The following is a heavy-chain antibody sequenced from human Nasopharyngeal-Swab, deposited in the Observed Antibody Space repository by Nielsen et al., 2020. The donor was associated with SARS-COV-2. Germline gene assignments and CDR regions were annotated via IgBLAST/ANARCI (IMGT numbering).Heavy chain of an antibody. Sequence: GGSLRLSCAASGFTFSSYSMNRVRKAPGKGLEWVSSISSSSSTIYYADSVKGRFTISRDNAKNSLYLQMNSLRDEDTAVYYCAKEWAMFTMVRGAPEDYWGQGTLVTVSS. CDR2: ISSSSSTI. V-gene: IGHV3-48*02. J-gene: IGHJ4*02. CDR3: AKEWAMFTMVRGAPEDY. CDR1: GFTFSSYS. D-gene: IGHD3-10*01.